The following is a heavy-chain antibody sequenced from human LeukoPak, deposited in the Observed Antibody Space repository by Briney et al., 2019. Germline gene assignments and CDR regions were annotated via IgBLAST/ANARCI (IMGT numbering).Heavy chain of an antibody. CDR1: GYTFTSYG. CDR2: INPSGGTT. D-gene: IGHD2-21*02. Sequence: GASVKVSCKASGYTFTSYGISWVRQAPGQGLEWMGIINPSGGTTSYAQKFQGRVTVTRDTSTSTVYMELSSLRSEDTAVYYCARDLVVVTGLRTRGSFDIWGQGTMVTVSS. J-gene: IGHJ3*02. CDR3: ARDLVVVTGLRTRGSFDI. V-gene: IGHV1-46*01.